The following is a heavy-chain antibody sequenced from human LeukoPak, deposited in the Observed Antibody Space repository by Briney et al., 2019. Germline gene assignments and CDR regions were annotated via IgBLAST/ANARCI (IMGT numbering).Heavy chain of an antibody. V-gene: IGHV3-9*01. D-gene: IGHD1-7*01. Sequence: PGGSLRLSCAASGFTFASYDMHWVRQAPGKGLEWVSGISWNSGSIGYADSVKGRFTISRDNAKNSLYLQMNSLRAEDTALYYCAKAHNWNYVGYFDYWGQGTLVTVSS. CDR2: ISWNSGSI. CDR3: AKAHNWNYVGYFDY. CDR1: GFTFASYD. J-gene: IGHJ4*02.